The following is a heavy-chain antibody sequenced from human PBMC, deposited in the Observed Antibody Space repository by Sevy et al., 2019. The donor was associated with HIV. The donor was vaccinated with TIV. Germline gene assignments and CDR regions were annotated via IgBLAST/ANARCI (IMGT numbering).Heavy chain of an antibody. CDR2: IYYSGST. CDR1: GGSIRSGGYY. D-gene: IGHD6-19*01. Sequence: SETLSLTCTVSGGSIRSGGYYWSWIRQHPGKGLEWIGYIYYSGSTYYNPSLKSRVTISVDTSKNQFSLKLSSVTAADTAVYYCARDSIAVAGGTNWGQGTLVTVSS. V-gene: IGHV4-31*03. CDR3: ARDSIAVAGGTN. J-gene: IGHJ4*02.